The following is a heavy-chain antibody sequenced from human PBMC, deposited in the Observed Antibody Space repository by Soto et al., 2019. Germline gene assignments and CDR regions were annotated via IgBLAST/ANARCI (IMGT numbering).Heavy chain of an antibody. D-gene: IGHD2-2*01. CDR3: AREDRDRETGLVPAAIDGMDV. V-gene: IGHV1-69*13. CDR2: IIPIFGIA. CDR1: GGTCRRYS. Sequence: SVKVSCKASGGTCRRYSMTWVRQAPGHGLEWIGRIIPIFGIASYAQKFQGRVTITADESTSTAYMELSSLRSDDTAVYYCAREDRDRETGLVPAAIDGMDVWGQGTTVTVSS. J-gene: IGHJ6*02.